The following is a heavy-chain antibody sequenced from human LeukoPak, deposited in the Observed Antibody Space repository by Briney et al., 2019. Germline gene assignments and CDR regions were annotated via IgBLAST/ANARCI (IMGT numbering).Heavy chain of an antibody. CDR3: ARGGTAFGI. J-gene: IGHJ3*02. D-gene: IGHD1-26*01. V-gene: IGHV4-34*01. CDR1: GGSFSGYY. Sequence: SETLSLTCAVYGGSFSGYYWSWIRQPPGKGLEWIGEINHSGSTNYNPSLKSRVTISVDRSKNQFSLKLRSVTAADTALYYCARGGTAFGIWGQGTMVTVSS. CDR2: INHSGST.